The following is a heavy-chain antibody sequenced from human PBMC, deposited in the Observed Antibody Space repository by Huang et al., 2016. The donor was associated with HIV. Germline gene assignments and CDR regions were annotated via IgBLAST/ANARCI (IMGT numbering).Heavy chain of an antibody. CDR2: ISKEGSTK. V-gene: IGHV3-30-3*01. CDR3: ARSEPSRYYFDY. J-gene: IGHJ4*02. Sequence: QVQLVESGGGVVQPGTSLRLSCAASGFTFGNYAMNWVRQAPGKGLEWVAVISKEGSTKYYADSVKGRFTISRDNSKNTVYLQMNSLRAEDTAVYYCARSEPSRYYFDYWGQGTLVTVSS. CDR1: GFTFGNYA.